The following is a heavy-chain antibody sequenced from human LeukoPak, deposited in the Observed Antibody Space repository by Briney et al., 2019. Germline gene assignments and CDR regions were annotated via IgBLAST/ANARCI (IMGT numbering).Heavy chain of an antibody. D-gene: IGHD4-17*01. CDR2: IYYSGST. Sequence: SETLSLTCTVSGDSISSSSYYWGWIRQSPGKGLEWIGSIYYSGSTYYNPSLKSRVTISVDTSKNQFSLKLGSVTAADTAVYYCASPTTMTTAIEYWGQGTLVTVSS. V-gene: IGHV4-39*01. J-gene: IGHJ4*02. CDR1: GDSISSSSYY. CDR3: ASPTTMTTAIEY.